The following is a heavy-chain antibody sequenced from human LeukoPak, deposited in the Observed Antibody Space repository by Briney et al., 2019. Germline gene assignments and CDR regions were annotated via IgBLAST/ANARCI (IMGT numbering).Heavy chain of an antibody. CDR1: GYTFTSYD. CDR2: MNPNSGNT. V-gene: IGHV1-8*03. Sequence: GASVKVSCKASGYTFTSYDINWVRQATGQGLEWMGWMNPNSGNTGYAQKFQGRVTITRNTSISTAYVELSSLRSEDTAVYYCARGRGAAAGNNYYYMDVWGKGTTVTVSS. J-gene: IGHJ6*03. D-gene: IGHD6-13*01. CDR3: ARGRGAAAGNNYYYMDV.